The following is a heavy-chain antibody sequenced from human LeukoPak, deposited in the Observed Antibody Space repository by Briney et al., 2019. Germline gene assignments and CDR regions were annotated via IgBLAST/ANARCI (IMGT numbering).Heavy chain of an antibody. CDR3: ARALTGGLLSYFDY. V-gene: IGHV3-53*01. D-gene: IGHD7-27*01. J-gene: IGHJ4*02. CDR2: VFSGGSI. Sequence: GGSLRLSCAASGFTVSTNYMSWARQAPGKGLEWVSIVFSGGSIYYADSVKGRFTISRDNSKNTLNLQMNSLRAEDTAVYYCARALTGGLLSYFDYWGQGTLVTVSS. CDR1: GFTVSTNY.